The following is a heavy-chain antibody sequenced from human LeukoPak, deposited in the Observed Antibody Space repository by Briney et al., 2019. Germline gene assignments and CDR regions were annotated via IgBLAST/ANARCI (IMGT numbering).Heavy chain of an antibody. Sequence: PGGSLRLSCADSGFTFSSYAMTWVRQAPGKGLEWVSVINGGGGSTFYADSVKGRFTISRDNSKNTLYLQMNSLRAEDTAVYYCAKEGGKSSSSCYYFDHWGQGSLVTVSS. J-gene: IGHJ4*02. CDR2: INGGGGST. V-gene: IGHV3-23*01. D-gene: IGHD2-2*01. CDR3: AKEGGKSSSSCYYFDH. CDR1: GFTFSSYA.